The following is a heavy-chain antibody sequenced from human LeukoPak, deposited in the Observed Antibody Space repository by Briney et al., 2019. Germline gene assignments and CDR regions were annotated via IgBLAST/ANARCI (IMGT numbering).Heavy chain of an antibody. CDR3: AREDHDILTGSSWFDP. V-gene: IGHV3-48*04. J-gene: IGHJ5*02. D-gene: IGHD3-9*01. Sequence: GGSLRLSCAASGFTFSSYSMNWVRQAPGKGLEWVSYISSSSSTIYYADSVKGRFTISRDNAKNSLYLQMNSLRAEDTAVYYCAREDHDILTGSSWFDPWGQGTLVTVSS. CDR1: GFTFSSYS. CDR2: ISSSSSTI.